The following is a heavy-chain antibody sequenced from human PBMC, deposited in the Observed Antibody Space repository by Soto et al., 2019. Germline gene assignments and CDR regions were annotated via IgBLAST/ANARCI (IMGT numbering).Heavy chain of an antibody. J-gene: IGHJ4*02. CDR3: AKGWMATVTYSDF. V-gene: IGHV3-23*01. Sequence: EMQLLESGGGLVQPGGSLRLSCTASGFTFGSYAMNWVRQAPGKGLEWVSAITGSGGSTFYADSVKGRFTISRDNSENTLFMQMSSLRVEDTAMYYCAKGWMATVTYSDFWGQGTRVTVSS. CDR2: ITGSGGST. CDR1: GFTFGSYA. D-gene: IGHD4-17*01.